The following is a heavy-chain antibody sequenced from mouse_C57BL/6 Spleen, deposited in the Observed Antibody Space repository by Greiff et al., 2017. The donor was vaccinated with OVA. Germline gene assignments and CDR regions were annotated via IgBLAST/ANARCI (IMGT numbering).Heavy chain of an antibody. Sequence: VQLKQSGPELVKPGASVKISCKASGYTFTDYYMNWVKQSPGKSLEWIGDINPNNGGTSYNQKFKGKATLTVDKSSSTAYMELRSLTSEDSAVYDCARRTTVVARAMDYWGQGTSVTVSS. CDR3: ARRTTVVARAMDY. CDR2: INPNNGGT. J-gene: IGHJ4*01. D-gene: IGHD1-1*01. V-gene: IGHV1-26*01. CDR1: GYTFTDYY.